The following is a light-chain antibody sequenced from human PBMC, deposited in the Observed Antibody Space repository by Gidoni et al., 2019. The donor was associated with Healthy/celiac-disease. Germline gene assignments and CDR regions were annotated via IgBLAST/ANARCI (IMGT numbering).Light chain of an antibody. J-gene: IGKJ1*01. CDR3: QQYYSTPRT. CDR1: QSVLYSSNNKNY. V-gene: IGKV4-1*01. CDR2: WAS. Sequence: DIVMPQSPDSLAVSLGERATINCKSSQSVLYSSNNKNYLAWYQQKPGQPPKLLIYWASTRESGVPDRFSGSGSGTDFNLTISSLQAEDVAVYYCQQYYSTPRTFGQGTKVEIK.